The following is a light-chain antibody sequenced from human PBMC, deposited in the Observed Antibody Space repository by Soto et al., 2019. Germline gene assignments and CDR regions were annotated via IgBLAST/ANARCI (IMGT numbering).Light chain of an antibody. CDR1: QSVSND. CDR3: LHYKDWPRWT. J-gene: IGKJ1*01. Sequence: EIVLTQSPATLSVSPGERATLSCRASQSVSNDLAWYRHQPGQAPRLLIYGASTTATGIPARFSGSGSGTEFTLTIDSLQSEDFAVYYCLHYKDWPRWTFGQGTKVDIK. CDR2: GAS. V-gene: IGKV3-15*01.